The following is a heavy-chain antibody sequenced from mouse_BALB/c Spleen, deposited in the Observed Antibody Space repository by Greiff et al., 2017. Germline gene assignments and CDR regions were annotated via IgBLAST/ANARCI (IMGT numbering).Heavy chain of an antibody. Sequence: VQLQQPGAELVRPGASVKLSCKASGYTFTSYWINWVKQRPGQGLEWIGNIYPSDSYTNYNQKFKDKATLTVDKSSSTAYMQLSSPTSEDSAVYYCTRHPSYGNYDYWGQGTTLTVSS. V-gene: IGHV1-69*02. CDR2: IYPSDSYT. D-gene: IGHD2-10*02. CDR3: TRHPSYGNYDY. J-gene: IGHJ2*01. CDR1: GYTFTSYW.